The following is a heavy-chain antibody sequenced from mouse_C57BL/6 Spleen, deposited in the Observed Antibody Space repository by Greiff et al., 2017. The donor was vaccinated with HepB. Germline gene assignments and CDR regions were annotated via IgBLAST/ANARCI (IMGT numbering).Heavy chain of an antibody. CDR1: GFTFSSYA. CDR2: ISSGGDYI. D-gene: IGHD1-1*01. V-gene: IGHV5-9-1*02. J-gene: IGHJ2*01. Sequence: EVMLVESGEGLVKPGGSLKLSCAASGFTFSSYAMSWVRQTPEKRLEWVAYISSGGDYIYYAETVKGRFTISRDNARNTLYLQMSSLKSEDTAMYYCTRVGTTVVTDYWGQGTTLTVSS. CDR3: TRVGTTVVTDY.